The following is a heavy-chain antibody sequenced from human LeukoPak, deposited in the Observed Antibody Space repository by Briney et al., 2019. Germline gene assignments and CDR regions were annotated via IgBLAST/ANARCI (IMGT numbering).Heavy chain of an antibody. CDR2: IFPSGGEI. Sequence: GGSLRLSCAASGFTFSTFAMIWVRQPPGKGLEWVSSIFPSGGEIHYADSVKGRFTISRDNSKNTLYLQMNSLRADDTAVYFCAKSGYNRFDYWGQGTLVTVSS. J-gene: IGHJ4*02. CDR1: GFTFSTFA. V-gene: IGHV3-23*01. D-gene: IGHD5-24*01. CDR3: AKSGYNRFDY.